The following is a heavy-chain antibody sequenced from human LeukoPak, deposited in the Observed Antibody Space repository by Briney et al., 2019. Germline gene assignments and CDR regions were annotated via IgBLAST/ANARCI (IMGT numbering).Heavy chain of an antibody. Sequence: PGRSLRLSCAASGFTFSSYAMRWVRQAPGKGLEWVAVISYDGSNKYYADSVKGRFTISRDNSKNTLYLQMNSLRAEDTAVYYCARDDGSGSPRIIQFDYWGQGTLVTVSS. CDR2: ISYDGSNK. J-gene: IGHJ4*02. V-gene: IGHV3-30*04. D-gene: IGHD3-10*01. CDR3: ARDDGSGSPRIIQFDY. CDR1: GFTFSSYA.